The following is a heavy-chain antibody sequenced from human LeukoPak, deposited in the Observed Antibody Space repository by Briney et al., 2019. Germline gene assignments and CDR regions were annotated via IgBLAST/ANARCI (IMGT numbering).Heavy chain of an antibody. D-gene: IGHD3-9*01. J-gene: IGHJ4*02. CDR2: INHNGNVN. CDR3: ARWDDLFLIDF. Sequence: GGSLRLSCAASGFTFSSYWMNWARQAPGKGLEWVASINHNGNVNYYVDSVKGRFTISRDNAKNSLDLQMNSPRAEDTAVYYCARWDDLFLIDFWGQGTLVTVSS. CDR1: GFTFSSYW. V-gene: IGHV3-7*01.